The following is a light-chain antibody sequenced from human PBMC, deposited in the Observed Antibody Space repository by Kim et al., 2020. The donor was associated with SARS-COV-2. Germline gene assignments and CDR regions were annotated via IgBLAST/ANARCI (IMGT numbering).Light chain of an antibody. CDR3: QQYGASSLT. Sequence: PGERATLSCRASQSVSNSRLAWYQQKPGQAPRLLIYDASSRATGITDRFSGSWSGTDFTLTISRLEPEDFAVYYCQQYGASSLTFGGGTKV. CDR2: DAS. V-gene: IGKV3-20*01. J-gene: IGKJ4*01. CDR1: QSVSNSR.